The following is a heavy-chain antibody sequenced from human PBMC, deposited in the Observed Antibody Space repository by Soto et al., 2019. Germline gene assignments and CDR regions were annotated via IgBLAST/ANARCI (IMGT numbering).Heavy chain of an antibody. Sequence: QEQLVESGGGVVQPGRSLRLSCAASEFTFSRYGMHWVRQAPGKGLEWVAVIWYDGTKKYYADSVKGRFTSSRDNSKSTVYLXMXXLRAEDXXVYYCTRGVGSNSYYMDVWGKGTTVTVSS. CDR2: IWYDGTKK. CDR1: EFTFSRYG. V-gene: IGHV3-33*01. J-gene: IGHJ6*03. CDR3: TRGVGSNSYYMDV.